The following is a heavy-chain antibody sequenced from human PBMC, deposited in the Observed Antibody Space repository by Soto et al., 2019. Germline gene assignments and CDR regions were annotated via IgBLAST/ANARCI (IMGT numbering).Heavy chain of an antibody. J-gene: IGHJ4*02. Sequence: SETLSLTCTVSGGSISNYDCNWIRQPAGKGLEWIGRIDTSGSTNYNPSLKSRVTMSVDTSKQEFSLKLSSVTAADTALYYCARGGQDFWSGPFDYWGRGALVTVSS. D-gene: IGHD3-3*01. CDR2: IDTSGST. CDR3: ARGGQDFWSGPFDY. V-gene: IGHV4-4*07. CDR1: GGSISNYD.